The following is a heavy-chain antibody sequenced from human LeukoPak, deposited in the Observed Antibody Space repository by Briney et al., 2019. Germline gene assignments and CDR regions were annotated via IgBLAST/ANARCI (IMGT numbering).Heavy chain of an antibody. CDR1: GFTFSSYS. D-gene: IGHD3-9*01. CDR3: ARSSDAIIYFQH. CDR2: FYSGGNT. Sequence: PGGSLRLSCAASGFTFSSYSMNWVRQAPGKGLEWVSVFYSGGNTYYADSVKGRFTISRDNSKNTLYLQMNSLRAEDTAVYYCARSSDAIIYFQHWGQGTLVTVSS. J-gene: IGHJ1*01. V-gene: IGHV3-53*01.